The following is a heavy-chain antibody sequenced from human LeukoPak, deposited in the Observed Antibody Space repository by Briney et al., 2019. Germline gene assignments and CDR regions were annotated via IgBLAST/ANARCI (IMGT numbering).Heavy chain of an antibody. D-gene: IGHD2-2*01. J-gene: IGHJ4*02. Sequence: GASVKVSCKASGYTFTGYYMHWVRQAPGQGLEWMGWINPNSGGTNYVQKFQGRVTMTRDTSISTAYMELSRLTSDDTAVYYCAREVYCTSTSCYAIFNYWGQGSLVTVSS. CDR2: INPNSGGT. CDR3: AREVYCTSTSCYAIFNY. CDR1: GYTFTGYY. V-gene: IGHV1-2*02.